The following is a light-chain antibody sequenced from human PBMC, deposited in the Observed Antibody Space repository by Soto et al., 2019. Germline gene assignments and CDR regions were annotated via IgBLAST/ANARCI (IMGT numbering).Light chain of an antibody. V-gene: IGKV1-39*01. Sequence: IQLTQSQASLSVSVGERVTLTCLASQSINNYLNWYLRRPGQAPKLLIRSASTLQRGVPSRFSGSGSRTEFTLTIADLQPDDFGTYYCQQSLTMPITFGHGTRLEI. CDR2: SAS. J-gene: IGKJ5*01. CDR3: QQSLTMPIT. CDR1: QSINNY.